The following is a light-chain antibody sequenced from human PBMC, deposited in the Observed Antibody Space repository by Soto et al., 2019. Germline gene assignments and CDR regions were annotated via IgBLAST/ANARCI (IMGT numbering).Light chain of an antibody. CDR1: QAIRDD. Sequence: IQMTQSPSSLSASVGDRVTITCRASQAIRDDLAWYQQKPGQAPNLLIYAASTLQSGVPSRFSASGSGTDFTLTISSLQPEDFATYYCLQDYNYPRTFGQGTKVEI. CDR2: AAS. J-gene: IGKJ1*01. V-gene: IGKV1-6*01. CDR3: LQDYNYPRT.